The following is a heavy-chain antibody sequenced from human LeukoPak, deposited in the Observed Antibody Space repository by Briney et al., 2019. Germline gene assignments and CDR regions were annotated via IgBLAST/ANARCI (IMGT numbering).Heavy chain of an antibody. CDR3: AKCGYSGYGHFDY. CDR2: ISGSGGST. D-gene: IGHD5-12*01. Sequence: GGSLRLSCAASGFTFNNYAMNWVRQAPGKGLEWVSAISGSGGSTNYADSVKGRFTISRDNSKNALYLQMNSLRAEDTALYYCAKCGYSGYGHFDYWGQETLVTVSS. CDR1: GFTFNNYA. J-gene: IGHJ4*02. V-gene: IGHV3-23*01.